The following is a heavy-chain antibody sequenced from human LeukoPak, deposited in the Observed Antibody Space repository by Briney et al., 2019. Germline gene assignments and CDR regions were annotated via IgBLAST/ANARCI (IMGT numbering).Heavy chain of an antibody. CDR1: GYTFTSYG. J-gene: IGHJ3*02. Sequence: ASVKVSCKASGYTFTSYGISWVRQAPGQGLEWMGWISAYNGNTNYAQKLQGRVTMTTDTSTSTAYMELRSLRSDDTAVYYCASPSYSSSWFDAFDIWGQGTMVTVSS. V-gene: IGHV1-18*01. D-gene: IGHD6-13*01. CDR2: ISAYNGNT. CDR3: ASPSYSSSWFDAFDI.